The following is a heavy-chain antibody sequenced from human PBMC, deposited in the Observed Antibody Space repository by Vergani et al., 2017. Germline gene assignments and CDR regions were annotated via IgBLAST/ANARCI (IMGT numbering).Heavy chain of an antibody. CDR1: GFSLSTSGVG. Sequence: QITLTESGPTLVKPTQTLTLTCTFSGFSLSTSGVGVGWIRQPPGKALEWLALIYWNDDKRYSPSLKSRLTITKDTSKNQVVLTMTNMDPVDTATYYCAHSRKYSKWWALLGGGVFDPWGQGTLVTVSS. V-gene: IGHV2-5*01. D-gene: IGHD2-15*01. J-gene: IGHJ5*02. CDR2: IYWNDDK. CDR3: AHSRKYSKWWALLGGGVFDP.